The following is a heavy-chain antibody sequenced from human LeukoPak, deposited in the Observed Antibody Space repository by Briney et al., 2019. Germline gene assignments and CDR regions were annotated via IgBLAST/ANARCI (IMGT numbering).Heavy chain of an antibody. CDR1: GFTFSSYA. CDR3: AKDDRITMVRGVVTGFDY. D-gene: IGHD3-10*01. J-gene: IGHJ4*02. CDR2: ISGSGGSK. Sequence: GGSLRLSCAASGFTFSSYAMTWVRQAPGKGLEWVSAISGSGGSKYYADSVKGRFTISRDNSKNTLYPQMNSPRAEDTAVYYCAKDDRITMVRGVVTGFDYWGQGTLVTVSS. V-gene: IGHV3-23*01.